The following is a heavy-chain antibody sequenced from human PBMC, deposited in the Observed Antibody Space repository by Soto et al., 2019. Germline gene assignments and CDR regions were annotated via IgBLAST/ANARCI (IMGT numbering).Heavy chain of an antibody. CDR2: IWYDGSNK. V-gene: IGHV3-33*01. CDR3: AREKVGVRGVIAGWFDP. Sequence: QVQLVESGGGVVQPGRSLRLSCAASGFTFSSYGMHWVRQAPGKGLEWVAVIWYDGSNKYYADSVKGRFTISRDNSKNTLYLQKNSLRAEDTAVYYCAREKVGVRGVIAGWFDPWGQGTLVTVSS. J-gene: IGHJ5*02. CDR1: GFTFSSYG. D-gene: IGHD3-10*01.